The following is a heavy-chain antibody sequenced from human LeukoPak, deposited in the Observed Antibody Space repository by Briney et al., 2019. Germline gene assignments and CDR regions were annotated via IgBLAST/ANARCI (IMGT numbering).Heavy chain of an antibody. D-gene: IGHD3-22*01. CDR2: INPNSGGT. V-gene: IGHV1-2*06. J-gene: IGHJ4*02. CDR3: ARDVQEYYYDSSGYYDH. CDR1: GYTFTGYY. Sequence: GASVKVSCEASGYTFTGYYMHWVRQAPGQGLEWMGRINPNSGGTNYAQKFQGRVTMTRDTSISTAYMELSRLRSDDTAVYYCARDVQEYYYDSSGYYDHWGQGTLVTVSS.